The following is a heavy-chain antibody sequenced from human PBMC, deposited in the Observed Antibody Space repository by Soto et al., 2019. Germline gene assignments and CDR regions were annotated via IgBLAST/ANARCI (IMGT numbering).Heavy chain of an antibody. Sequence: PGGSLRLSCAASGFTFSCSAMHWVRQASGKGLEWVGRIRSKANSYATTYAASVRGRFTISRDDSKNTAYLQMNSLKTEDTAVYYCTFTVTTFWPDYWRQGTLVTVSS. V-gene: IGHV3-73*01. CDR2: IRSKANSYAT. D-gene: IGHD4-17*01. J-gene: IGHJ4*02. CDR1: GFTFSCSA. CDR3: TFTVTTFWPDY.